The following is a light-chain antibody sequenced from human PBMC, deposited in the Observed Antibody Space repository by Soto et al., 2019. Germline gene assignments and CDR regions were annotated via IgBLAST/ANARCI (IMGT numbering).Light chain of an antibody. V-gene: IGKV1-5*01. CDR2: DAS. J-gene: IGKJ4*01. Sequence: DIQMTQSPSTLSASVGDRVTITCRASQTISRWVAGYQQKPGKATNLLIYDASSLESGVPSGFSGSGSGTEFSLTISSLQPDDFATYYGQQYNSYSFTFGGGTEVEIK. CDR3: QQYNSYSFT. CDR1: QTISRW.